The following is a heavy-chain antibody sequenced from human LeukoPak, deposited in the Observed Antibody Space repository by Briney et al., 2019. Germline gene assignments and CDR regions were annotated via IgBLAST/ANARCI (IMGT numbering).Heavy chain of an antibody. CDR1: GFTFSSYS. CDR3: ARNFYCGGDCAISYFDY. Sequence: PGGSLRLSCAASGFTFSSYSMNWVRQAPGKGLEWISYITTSGGAKNYADSVKGRFTISRDNAENSLYLQMNSLRADDTAVYYCARNFYCGGDCAISYFDYWGQGTLVTVSS. V-gene: IGHV3-48*01. CDR2: ITTSGGAK. J-gene: IGHJ4*02. D-gene: IGHD2-21*02.